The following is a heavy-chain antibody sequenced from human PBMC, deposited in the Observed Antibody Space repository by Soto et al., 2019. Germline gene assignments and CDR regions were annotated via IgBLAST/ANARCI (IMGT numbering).Heavy chain of an antibody. CDR2: IIPIFGTA. J-gene: IGHJ4*02. CDR1: GGTFSSYA. V-gene: IGHV1-69*13. Sequence: SVKVSCKASGGTFSSYAISWVRQAPGQGLEWMEGIIPIFGTANYAQKFQGRVTITADESTSTAYMELSSLRSEDTAVYYCARDSAAADDYFDYWGQGTLVTVSS. D-gene: IGHD6-13*01. CDR3: ARDSAAADDYFDY.